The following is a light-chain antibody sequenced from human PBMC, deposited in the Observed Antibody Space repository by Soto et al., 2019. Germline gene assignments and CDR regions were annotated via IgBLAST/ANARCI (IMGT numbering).Light chain of an antibody. CDR2: AAS. CDR3: QKYKSAPYT. V-gene: IGKV1-27*01. Sequence: DIQMTQSPSSLSASVGDRVTITCRASQGIANHLAWYQQKPGKAPNLLIYAASTLQSGGPSRFSGSGFGTDFTLTISSLQPEDVATYYCQKYKSAPYTFGPGTKVDI. CDR1: QGIANH. J-gene: IGKJ3*01.